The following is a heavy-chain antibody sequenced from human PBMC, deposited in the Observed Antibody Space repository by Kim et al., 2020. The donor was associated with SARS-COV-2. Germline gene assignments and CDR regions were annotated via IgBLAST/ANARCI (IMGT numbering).Heavy chain of an antibody. Sequence: GGSLRLSCAASGFTFSSYGMHWVRQAPGKGLEWVAVIWYDGSNKYYADSVKGRFTISRDNSKNTLYLQMNSLRAEDTAVYYCARESRTSGSYPRGYFDYWGQGTLVTVSS. D-gene: IGHD1-26*01. CDR1: GFTFSSYG. CDR2: IWYDGSNK. CDR3: ARESRTSGSYPRGYFDY. J-gene: IGHJ4*02. V-gene: IGHV3-33*01.